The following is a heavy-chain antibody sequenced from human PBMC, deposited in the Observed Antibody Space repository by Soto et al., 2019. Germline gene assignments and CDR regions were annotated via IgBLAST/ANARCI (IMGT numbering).Heavy chain of an antibody. V-gene: IGHV3-23*01. CDR1: GFTFSSYA. J-gene: IGHJ3*02. D-gene: IGHD3-22*01. CDR2: ISGSGGST. Sequence: EVQLLESGGGLVQPGGSLRLSCAASGFTFSSYAMSWVRQAPGKGLEWVSAISGSGGSTYYADSVKGRFTISRDNSKNTLYLQMNSLRAEDTAVYYCANTLPLNYYDSSRHAFDIWGQGTMVTVSS. CDR3: ANTLPLNYYDSSRHAFDI.